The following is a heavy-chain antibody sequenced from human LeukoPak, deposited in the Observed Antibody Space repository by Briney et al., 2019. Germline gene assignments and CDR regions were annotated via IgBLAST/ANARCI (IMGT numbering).Heavy chain of an antibody. CDR2: INSGNGDT. D-gene: IGHD5-24*01. CDR3: ARGDCRHCYNTDV. CDR1: GYIFTNYA. V-gene: IGHV1-3*01. J-gene: IGHJ6*04. Sequence: GASVKVSCKASGYIFTNYAMHWVRQAPGQRPEWMGWINSGNGDTEYSQTFQDRVTITWDTAASTAYMELSSLRSEDTAVYSCARGDCRHCYNTDVWGKGTTVTASS.